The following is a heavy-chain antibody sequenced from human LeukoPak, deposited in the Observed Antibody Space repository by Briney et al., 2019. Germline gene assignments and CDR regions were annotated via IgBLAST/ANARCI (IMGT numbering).Heavy chain of an antibody. V-gene: IGHV3-7*01. CDR3: ARLRPGGPAASDY. D-gene: IGHD2-2*01. J-gene: IGHJ4*02. CDR1: GFTFSSYW. Sequence: AGGSLRLSCAASGFTFSSYWMSWVRQAPGKGLEWVANIKQDGSEKYYVDSVKGRFTISRDNAKNSLYLQMNSLRAEDTAVYYCARLRPGGPAASDYWGQGTLVTVSS. CDR2: IKQDGSEK.